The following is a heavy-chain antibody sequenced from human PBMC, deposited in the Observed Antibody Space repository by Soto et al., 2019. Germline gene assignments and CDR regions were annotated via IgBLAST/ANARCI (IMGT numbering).Heavy chain of an antibody. CDR3: ARERHGVFRLTTDSTNDL. CDR2: ISRSGDSI. Sequence: EVLLVESGGGLAQPGGSLRLSCAASGFTFSAYAMTWVRQAPGKGLEWVSYISRSGDSIYYVDSVKGRFTISRDNAKNSLFLEMNSLTHGDTGVYYCARERHGVFRLTTDSTNDLWGQGALVIVST. CDR1: GFTFSAYA. J-gene: IGHJ5*02. D-gene: IGHD4-17*01. V-gene: IGHV3-48*02.